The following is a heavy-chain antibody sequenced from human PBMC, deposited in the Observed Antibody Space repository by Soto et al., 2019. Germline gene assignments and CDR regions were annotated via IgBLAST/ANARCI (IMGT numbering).Heavy chain of an antibody. J-gene: IGHJ6*02. Sequence: QVQLVQSGAEVKKPGASVKVSCKASGYTFTSYGISWVRQAPGQGLEWMGWISAYNGNTNYAQKLQGRVTMTTDTSTRTAYMELRSLRSDDTAVYYCARVGSSSVYYYYGMDVWGQGTTVTVSS. CDR2: ISAYNGNT. D-gene: IGHD6-13*01. CDR3: ARVGSSSVYYYYGMDV. CDR1: GYTFTSYG. V-gene: IGHV1-18*01.